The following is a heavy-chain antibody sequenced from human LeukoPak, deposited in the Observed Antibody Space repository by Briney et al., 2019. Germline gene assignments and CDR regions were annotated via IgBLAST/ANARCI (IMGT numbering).Heavy chain of an antibody. V-gene: IGHV3-21*01. Sequence: GGSLRLSCAASGFTFSSYGMSWVRQAPGKGLEWVSIISSGNSYIHYADSVKGRFTISRDNSKNTLYLQMNSLRAEDTAVYYCAKDKGVRGVLDYWGQGTLVTVSS. CDR1: GFTFSSYG. CDR2: ISSGNSYI. J-gene: IGHJ4*02. CDR3: AKDKGVRGVLDY. D-gene: IGHD3-10*01.